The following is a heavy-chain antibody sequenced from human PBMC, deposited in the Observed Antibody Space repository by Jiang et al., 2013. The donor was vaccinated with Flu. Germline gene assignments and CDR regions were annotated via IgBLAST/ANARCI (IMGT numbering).Heavy chain of an antibody. Sequence: LEWMGGFIPMFGTRNYAEKFEDRVTITVDQSTDTAYMELSSLRSEDTAVYYCARDSSSEAYPLLLYYFDLWGRGTLVTVSS. D-gene: IGHD1-26*01. J-gene: IGHJ2*01. V-gene: IGHV1-69*01. CDR3: ARDSSSEAYPLLLYYFDL. CDR2: FIPMFGTR.